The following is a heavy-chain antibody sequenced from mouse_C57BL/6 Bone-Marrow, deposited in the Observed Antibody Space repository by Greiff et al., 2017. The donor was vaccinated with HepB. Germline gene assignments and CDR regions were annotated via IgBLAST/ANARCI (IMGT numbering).Heavy chain of an antibody. CDR2: ISSGGSYT. CDR3: ARFGPITTVFDY. Sequence: EVKVVESGGDLVKPGGSLKLSCAASGFTFSSYGMSWVRQTPDKRLEWVATISSGGSYTYYPDSVKGRFTISRDNAKNTLYLQMSSLKSEDTAMYYCARFGPITTVFDYWGQGTTLTVSS. D-gene: IGHD1-1*01. J-gene: IGHJ2*01. CDR1: GFTFSSYG. V-gene: IGHV5-6*01.